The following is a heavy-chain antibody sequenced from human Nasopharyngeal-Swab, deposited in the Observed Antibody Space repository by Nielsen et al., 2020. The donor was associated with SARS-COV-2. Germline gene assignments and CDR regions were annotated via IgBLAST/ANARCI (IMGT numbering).Heavy chain of an antibody. CDR1: GYTFTSYA. Sequence: ASVKVSCKASGYTFTSYAMHWVRQAPGQRLGWMGWINAGNGNTKYSQKFQGRVTITRDTSASTAYMELSSLRSEDTAVYYCARDLDRRDCSSTSCYGGYYYGMDVWGQGTTVTVSS. V-gene: IGHV1-3*01. J-gene: IGHJ6*02. CDR2: INAGNGNT. CDR3: ARDLDRRDCSSTSCYGGYYYGMDV. D-gene: IGHD2-2*01.